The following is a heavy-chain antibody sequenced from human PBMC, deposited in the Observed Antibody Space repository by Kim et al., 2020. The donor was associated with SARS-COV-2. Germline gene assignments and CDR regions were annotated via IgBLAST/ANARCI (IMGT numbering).Heavy chain of an antibody. CDR1: GYTFSDKY. CDR3: ARDSRGTPSDY. D-gene: IGHD3-10*01. J-gene: IGHJ4*02. Sequence: ASVKFSCKASGYTFSDKYMNWVRQAPGQGFEWMGGINPYSGDTNYAQKFQGRVTMTRDTSISTAYMELSRLRSDDTAVYYCARDSRGTPSDYWGQGTLVTVSS. CDR2: INPYSGDT. V-gene: IGHV1-2*02.